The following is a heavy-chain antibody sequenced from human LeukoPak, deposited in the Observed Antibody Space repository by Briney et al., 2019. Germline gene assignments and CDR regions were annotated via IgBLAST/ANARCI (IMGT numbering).Heavy chain of an antibody. Sequence: SETLSLTCAVYGGSFSGYYWSWIRQPPGKGLEWIGEINHSGSTNYNPSLKSRVTISVDTSKNQFSLKLGSVTAADTAVYYCVRSMDVWGQGTTVTVSS. J-gene: IGHJ6*02. CDR1: GGSFSGYY. CDR3: VRSMDV. CDR2: INHSGST. V-gene: IGHV4-34*01.